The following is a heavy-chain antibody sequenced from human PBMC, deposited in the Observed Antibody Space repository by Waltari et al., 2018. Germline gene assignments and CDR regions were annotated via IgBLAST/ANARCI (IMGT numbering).Heavy chain of an antibody. CDR1: GGSISSSSYY. D-gene: IGHD5-18*01. Sequence: QLQLQESGPGLVKPSETLSLTCTVSGGSISSSSYYWGWIRQPPGKGLEWIGSIYYSGSTYYNPAPKSRVTISVDTSKNQFSLKLSSVTAADTAVYYCARDGYSYGSDYWGQGTLVTVSS. CDR2: IYYSGST. J-gene: IGHJ4*02. CDR3: ARDGYSYGSDY. V-gene: IGHV4-39*02.